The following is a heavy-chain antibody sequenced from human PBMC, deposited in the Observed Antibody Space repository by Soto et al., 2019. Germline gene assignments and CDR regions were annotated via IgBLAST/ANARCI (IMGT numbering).Heavy chain of an antibody. J-gene: IGHJ6*02. CDR2: IYYSGST. D-gene: IGHD2-8*01. V-gene: IGHV4-61*01. Sequence: SETLSLTCSVSGGSISSSSYFWSWIRQPPGKGLEWIGYIYYSGSTNYNPSLKSRVTIPVDTSKNQFSLKLSSVTAADTAVYYCARDIMGTNYYYYGMDVWGQGTTVTVSS. CDR1: GGSISSSSYF. CDR3: ARDIMGTNYYYYGMDV.